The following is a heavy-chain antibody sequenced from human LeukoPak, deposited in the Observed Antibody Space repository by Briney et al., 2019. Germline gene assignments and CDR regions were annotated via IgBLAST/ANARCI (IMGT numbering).Heavy chain of an antibody. CDR3: AKEEWLLAVYFDY. CDR1: GFTFSSYW. J-gene: IGHJ4*02. D-gene: IGHD3-3*01. V-gene: IGHV3-74*01. CDR2: INSDGSST. Sequence: GGSLRLSCAASGFTFSSYWMHWVRQAPGKGLVWVSRINSDGSSTSYADSVKGRFTISRDNAKNTLYLQMNSLRAEDTAVYYCAKEEWLLAVYFDYWGQGTLVTVSS.